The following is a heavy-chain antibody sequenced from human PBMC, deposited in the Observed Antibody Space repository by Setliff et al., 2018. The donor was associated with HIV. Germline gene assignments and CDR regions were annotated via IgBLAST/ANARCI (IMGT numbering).Heavy chain of an antibody. V-gene: IGHV4-59*05. D-gene: IGHD3-10*01. CDR3: AGVPVAGANWFDP. CDR2: VSQSGST. Sequence: SETLSLTCLVSGGSISSYYWSWIRQSAGKGLEWIGSVSQSGSTYYNPSLKSRITISVDRSKNLFSLKLISVTAADQGVYYCAGVPVAGANWFDPWGLGTLVTVSS. J-gene: IGHJ5*02. CDR1: GGSISSYY.